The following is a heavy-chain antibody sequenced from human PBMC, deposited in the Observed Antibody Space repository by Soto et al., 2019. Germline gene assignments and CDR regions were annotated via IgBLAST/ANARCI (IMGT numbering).Heavy chain of an antibody. CDR2: IYYCGST. J-gene: IGHJ4*02. V-gene: IGHV4-30-2*01. CDR1: GGSISSGDYS. CDR3: ARVRREYDNSGPVDY. Sequence: PSETLSLTCAVSGGSISSGDYSWNWIRQPPGKGLEWIGYIYYCGSTYYNPSLQGRVTMSVDRSRNQFSLKLNSVTAADTAVYYCARVRREYDNSGPVDYWGQGTLVTVSS. D-gene: IGHD3-22*01.